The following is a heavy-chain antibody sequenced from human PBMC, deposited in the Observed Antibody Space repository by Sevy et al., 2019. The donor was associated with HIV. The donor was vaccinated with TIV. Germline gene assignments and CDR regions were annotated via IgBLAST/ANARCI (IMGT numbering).Heavy chain of an antibody. V-gene: IGHV3-23*01. J-gene: IGHJ4*02. CDR3: AKDPPAWHSSGYYVS. Sequence: RGSLRLSCAASGFTFSSYAMSCVRQAPGKGLEWVSAISGSGGSTYYADSVKGRFTISRDNSKNTLYLQMNSLRAEDTAVYYCAKDPPAWHSSGYYVSWGQGTVVCVSS. D-gene: IGHD3-22*01. CDR2: ISGSGGST. CDR1: GFTFSSYA.